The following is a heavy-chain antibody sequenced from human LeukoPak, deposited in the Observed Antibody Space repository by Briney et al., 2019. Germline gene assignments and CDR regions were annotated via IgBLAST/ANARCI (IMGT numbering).Heavy chain of an antibody. CDR3: ARAEWELLSWFDP. J-gene: IGHJ5*02. D-gene: IGHD1-26*01. V-gene: IGHV1-69*13. Sequence: SVKVSCKASGGTFSSYAISWVRQAPGQGLEWMGGIIPIFGTANCAQKFQGRVTITADESTSTAYMELSSLRSEDTAVYYCARAEWELLSWFDPWGQGTLVTVSS. CDR2: IIPIFGTA. CDR1: GGTFSSYA.